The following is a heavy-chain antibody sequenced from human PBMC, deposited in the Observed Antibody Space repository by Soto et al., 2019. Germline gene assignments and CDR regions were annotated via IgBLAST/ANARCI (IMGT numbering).Heavy chain of an antibody. J-gene: IGHJ6*02. CDR3: AKDGASGSYPPYYYYGMDV. Sequence: EVQLLESGGGLVRPGGSLRLSCAASGFTFSSYAMNWVRQAPGKGLEWVSTISGSGGNAYYADSVKGRFTISRDNSKNTLHLQMNSLRADDTAVYYCAKDGASGSYPPYYYYGMDVWGQGTTVTVSS. CDR1: GFTFSSYA. CDR2: ISGSGGNA. D-gene: IGHD1-26*01. V-gene: IGHV3-23*01.